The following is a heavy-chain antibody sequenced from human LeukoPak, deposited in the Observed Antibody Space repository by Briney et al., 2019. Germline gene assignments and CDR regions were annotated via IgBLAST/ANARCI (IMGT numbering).Heavy chain of an antibody. CDR1: GGSFSGYY. J-gene: IGHJ6*03. CDR2: INHSGST. D-gene: IGHD6-13*01. V-gene: IGHV4-34*01. Sequence: GSLRLSCAVYGGSFSGYYWSWIRQPPGKGLEWIGEINHSGSTNYNPSLKSRVTVSVDTSKNQFSLKLSSVTAADTAVYYCARGRHSGIAAAVVRKGYYYMDVWGKGTTVTVSS. CDR3: ARGRHSGIAAAVVRKGYYYMDV.